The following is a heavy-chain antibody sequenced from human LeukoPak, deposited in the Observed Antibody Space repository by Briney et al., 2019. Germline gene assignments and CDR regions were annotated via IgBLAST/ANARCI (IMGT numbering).Heavy chain of an antibody. V-gene: IGHV3-30*18. CDR3: AKDTPRYYDILTGTYYCYGMHV. CDR2: ISYDGSNK. Sequence: GGSLCLSCAASGFTFSSYGMHWVRQAPGKGLEWVAVISYDGSNKYYADSVKGRFTISRDNSKNTLYLQMNSLRAEDTAVYYCAKDTPRYYDILTGTYYCYGMHVWGQGPTVTVSS. J-gene: IGHJ6*02. CDR1: GFTFSSYG. D-gene: IGHD3-9*01.